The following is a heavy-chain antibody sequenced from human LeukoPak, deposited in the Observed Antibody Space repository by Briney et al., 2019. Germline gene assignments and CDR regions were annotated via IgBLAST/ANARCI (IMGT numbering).Heavy chain of an antibody. V-gene: IGHV5-10-1*01. CDR3: ARQKVVRGVITFSFDY. J-gene: IGHJ4*02. CDR1: GYSFTSYW. D-gene: IGHD3-10*01. Sequence: GESLKISCKGSGYSFTSYWISWVRQMPGKGLEWMGRIDPSDSYTNYSPSFQGHVTISADKSISTAYLQWSSLKASDTAMHYCARQKVVRGVITFSFDYWGQGTLVTVSS. CDR2: IDPSDSYT.